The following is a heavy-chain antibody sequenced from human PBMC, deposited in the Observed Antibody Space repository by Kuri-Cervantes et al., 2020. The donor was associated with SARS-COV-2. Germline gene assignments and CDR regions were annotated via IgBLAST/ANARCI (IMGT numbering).Heavy chain of an antibody. CDR1: GGSFSGYY. CDR3: ARGSGYCSSTCCYVVYFYYGMDV. CDR2: INHSGSN. Sequence: GSLRLSCAVYGGSFSGYYWSWIRQPPGKGLEWIGEINHSGSNNYNPSLKSRVTISVDTSKNQFSLKLSSVTAADTAVYYCARGSGYCSSTCCYVVYFYYGMDVWGQGTTVTVSS. V-gene: IGHV4-34*01. D-gene: IGHD2-2*03. J-gene: IGHJ6*02.